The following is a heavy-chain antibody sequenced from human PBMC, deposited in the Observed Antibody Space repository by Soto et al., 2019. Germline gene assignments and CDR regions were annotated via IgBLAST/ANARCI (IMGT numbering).Heavy chain of an antibody. CDR1: GGSISSGDYY. J-gene: IGHJ4*02. D-gene: IGHD3-16*02. CDR2: IYYSGST. V-gene: IGHV4-30-4*01. Sequence: SETLSLTCTVSGGSISSGDYYWSWIRQPPGKGLEWIGYIYYSGSTYYNPSLKSRVTISVDTSKNQFSLKLSSVTAADTAVYYCARETIPTVDYDYVWGSYRTIDYWGQGTLVTVSS. CDR3: ARETIPTVDYDYVWGSYRTIDY.